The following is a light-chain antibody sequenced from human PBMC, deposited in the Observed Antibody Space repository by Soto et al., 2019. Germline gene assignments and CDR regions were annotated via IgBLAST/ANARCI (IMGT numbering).Light chain of an antibody. Sequence: QSVLTQPASVSGSPGQSITISCTGTSSDVGSYNLVSWYQQHPGKAPKLMIYEVRKRPSGVSNRFSGSQSGNTASLTVSGLQAEDEADYYCCSYAGSITYVFGTGTKLTVL. J-gene: IGLJ1*01. CDR2: EVR. CDR1: SSDVGSYNL. CDR3: CSYAGSITYV. V-gene: IGLV2-23*02.